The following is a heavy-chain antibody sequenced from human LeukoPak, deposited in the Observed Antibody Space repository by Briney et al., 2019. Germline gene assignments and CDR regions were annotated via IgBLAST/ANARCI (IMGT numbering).Heavy chain of an antibody. CDR2: IYYSGST. J-gene: IGHJ4*02. D-gene: IGHD3-22*01. CDR3: AREYYYDSSGHRGYFDC. V-gene: IGHV4-59*01. CDR1: GGSISSYY. Sequence: SETLSLTCTVSGGSISSYYWSWIRQPPGKGLEWIGYIYYSGSTNYNPSLKSRVTISVDTSKNQFSLKLSSVTAADTAVYYCAREYYYDSSGHRGYFDCWGQGTLVTVSS.